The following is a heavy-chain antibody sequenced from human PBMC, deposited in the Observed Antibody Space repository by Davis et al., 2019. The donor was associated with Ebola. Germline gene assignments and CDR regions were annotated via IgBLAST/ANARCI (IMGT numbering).Heavy chain of an antibody. Sequence: GESLKISCAASGFTVSSNHMSWVRQAPGKGLEWVSVIYDQTTAYADSVRGRFIISRDKSNNTLYLDMNSLRVDDTAVYYCATTQWLREFDYWGQGTLVTVSS. CDR1: GFTVSSNH. CDR3: ATTQWLREFDY. CDR2: IYDQTT. J-gene: IGHJ4*02. V-gene: IGHV3-53*05. D-gene: IGHD6-19*01.